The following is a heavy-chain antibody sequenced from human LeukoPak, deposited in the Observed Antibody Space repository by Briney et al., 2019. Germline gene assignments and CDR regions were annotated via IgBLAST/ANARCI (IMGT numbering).Heavy chain of an antibody. J-gene: IGHJ6*03. CDR3: ARDVRRSSSSSNSYYYYMDV. D-gene: IGHD6-6*01. Sequence: SETLSLTCTVSGGSISNYYWSWIRQTAGKGLEWIGRIYTSGSTNYNPPLKSRVTMSVDTSKNQFSLKLDSVTAADTAVYYCARDVRRSSSSSNSYYYYMDVWGKGTTVTVSS. V-gene: IGHV4-4*07. CDR2: IYTSGST. CDR1: GGSISNYY.